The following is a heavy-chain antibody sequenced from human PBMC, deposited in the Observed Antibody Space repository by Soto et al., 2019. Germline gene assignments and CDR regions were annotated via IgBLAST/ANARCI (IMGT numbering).Heavy chain of an antibody. Sequence: QVQLVQSGAEVKKPGASVKVSCKASGYTFTSYDINWVRQATGQGLEWMGWMNPNSGNTGYAQKFQGRVTMTRNNSISTAYLELSSLRSEDTAVYYCAIPYSGYDYVGDAFDIWGQGTMVTVSS. CDR3: AIPYSGYDYVGDAFDI. CDR2: MNPNSGNT. J-gene: IGHJ3*02. CDR1: GYTFTSYD. V-gene: IGHV1-8*01. D-gene: IGHD5-12*01.